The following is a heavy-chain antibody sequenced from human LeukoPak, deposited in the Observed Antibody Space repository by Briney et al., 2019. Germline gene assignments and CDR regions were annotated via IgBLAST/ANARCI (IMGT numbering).Heavy chain of an antibody. V-gene: IGHV5-51*01. Sequence: GESLKISCKGSGYSFTSYWIGWVRQMPGKGLGWMGIIYPGDSDTRYSPSFQGQVTISADKSISTAYLQWSSLKASDTAMYYCARGDLYSSSSSWFDPWGQGTLVTVSS. CDR3: ARGDLYSSSSSWFDP. CDR2: IYPGDSDT. J-gene: IGHJ5*02. D-gene: IGHD6-6*01. CDR1: GYSFTSYW.